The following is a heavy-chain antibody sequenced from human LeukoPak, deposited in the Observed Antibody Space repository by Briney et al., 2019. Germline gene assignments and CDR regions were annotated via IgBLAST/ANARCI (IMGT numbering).Heavy chain of an antibody. CDR3: ARAGSVAGGLFDM. J-gene: IGHJ3*02. CDR1: GFTSSSYW. V-gene: IGHV3-74*01. Sequence: GGSLRLSCAAFGFTSSSYWMHWARQVPGKGPVWVARINGDGSTRTYADSVKGRFTISRDNAENTVYLQMNSLRAEDTAVYFCARAGSVAGGLFDMWGEGTMVSVSS. CDR2: INGDGSTR. D-gene: IGHD6-13*01.